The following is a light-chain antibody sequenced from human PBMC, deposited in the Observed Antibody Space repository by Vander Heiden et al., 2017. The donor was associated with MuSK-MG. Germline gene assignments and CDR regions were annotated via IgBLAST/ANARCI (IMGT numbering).Light chain of an antibody. CDR1: QAITSS. J-gene: IGKJ4*01. V-gene: IGKV1-NL1*01. Sequence: DIQMTQSPSSLSASVGDRVTITCRASQAITSSLAWYQQKPAKAPTLLLHAASRLETWVPSRFSGSGSGTDFSLTISSLQPEDYATYYCQQYYSTPVTFGGGTKVELK. CDR2: AAS. CDR3: QQYYSTPVT.